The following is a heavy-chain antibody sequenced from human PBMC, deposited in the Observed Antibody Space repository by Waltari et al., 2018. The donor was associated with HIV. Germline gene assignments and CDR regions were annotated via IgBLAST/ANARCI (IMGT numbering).Heavy chain of an antibody. Sequence: QVQLQESGPGLVKPSETLSLTCTVSGGSITNYYWSWIRQPPGKGLEWIGYVYNSGSTNYNPSLKSRVTISVDTSKKQFSLNLSSVTAADTAVYYCARDSSYSSFDYWGQGTLVTVSS. CDR1: GGSITNYY. CDR3: ARDSSYSSFDY. V-gene: IGHV4-59*01. J-gene: IGHJ4*02. D-gene: IGHD6-13*01. CDR2: VYNSGST.